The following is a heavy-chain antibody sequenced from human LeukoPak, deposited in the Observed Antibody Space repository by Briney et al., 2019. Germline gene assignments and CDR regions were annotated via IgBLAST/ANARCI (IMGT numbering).Heavy chain of an antibody. CDR3: ASHRAIDY. CDR1: GGSFSGYY. CDR2: INHSGST. V-gene: IGHV4-34*01. Sequence: PSETLSLTCAVYGGSFSGYYWSWIRQPPGKGLEWIGEINHSGSTNYNPSLKSRVTISVDTSKNQFSLKLSSVTAADTAVYYCASHRAIDYWGQGTLVTVSS. J-gene: IGHJ4*02.